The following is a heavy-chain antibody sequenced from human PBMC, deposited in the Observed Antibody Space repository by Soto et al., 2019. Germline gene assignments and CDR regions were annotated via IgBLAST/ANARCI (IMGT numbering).Heavy chain of an antibody. V-gene: IGHV4-30-4*01. CDR3: ARDKQGFSYGYGSQYFYYHGLDV. CDR2: IHFSRRT. D-gene: IGHD5-18*01. J-gene: IGHJ6*02. CDR1: GDSINSGDYY. Sequence: PSETLSLTCIVSGDSINSGDYYWSWIRQPPGKGLEWIGNIHFSRRTYYSPSLKSRVTMSTGTSKNQFSLRLTYVTSADTAVYYCARDKQGFSYGYGSQYFYYHGLDVWGQGTTVTVSS.